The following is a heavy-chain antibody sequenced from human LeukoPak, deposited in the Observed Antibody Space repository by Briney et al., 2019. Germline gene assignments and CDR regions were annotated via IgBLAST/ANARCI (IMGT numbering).Heavy chain of an antibody. J-gene: IGHJ5*02. V-gene: IGHV6-1*01. CDR2: TYYRSTWYN. D-gene: IGHD2-2*01. CDR3: ARRLTQYDCFDP. CDR1: GDSVSSNSVT. Sequence: SQTLSLTFAISGDSVSSNSVTWNWIRQSPSRGLEWLGRTYYRSTWYNDYAVSVRGRITVNPDTSKNQFSLHLNSVTPEEAAVYYCARRLTQYDCFDPWGQGILVTVSS.